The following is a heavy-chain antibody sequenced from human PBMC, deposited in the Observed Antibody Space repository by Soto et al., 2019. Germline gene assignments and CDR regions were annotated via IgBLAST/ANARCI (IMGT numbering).Heavy chain of an antibody. CDR1: GYTFTSYY. CDR2: INPSGGST. CDR3: ARAAGGSPWFDP. D-gene: IGHD2-15*01. J-gene: IGHJ5*02. V-gene: IGHV1-46*03. Sequence: ASVKVSCKPSGYTFTSYYMHWVRQAPGQGLEWMGIINPSGGSTSYAQKFQGGVTMTRDTSTSTVYMELSSLRSEDTAVYYCARAAGGSPWFDPWGQGTLVTVSS.